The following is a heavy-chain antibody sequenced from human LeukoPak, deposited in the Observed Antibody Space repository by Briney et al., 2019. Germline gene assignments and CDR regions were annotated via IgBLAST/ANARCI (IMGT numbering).Heavy chain of an antibody. CDR1: GYTFTSYD. Sequence: GASVKASCKASGYTFTSYDINWVRQATGQGLEWMGWMNPNSGNTGYAQKFQGRVTMTRNTSISTAYMELSSLRSEDTAVYYCARGGYYYGSGSYSHYYYYGMDVWGQGTTVTVSS. V-gene: IGHV1-8*01. CDR2: MNPNSGNT. D-gene: IGHD3-10*01. CDR3: ARGGYYYGSGSYSHYYYYGMDV. J-gene: IGHJ6*02.